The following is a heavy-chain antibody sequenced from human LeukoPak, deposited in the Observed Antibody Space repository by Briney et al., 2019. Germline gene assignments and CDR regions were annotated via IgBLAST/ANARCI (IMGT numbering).Heavy chain of an antibody. V-gene: IGHV3-11*01. CDR2: ISSSGSTI. D-gene: IGHD3-22*01. CDR3: ARDRYDSSGYYYDGAFDI. J-gene: IGHJ3*02. Sequence: PGGSLRLSCAASGFTFSDYYMTWIRQAPGNGLEWVSYISSSGSTIYYADSVKGRFTISRDNAKNSLYLQMNSLRAEDTAVYYCARDRYDSSGYYYDGAFDIWGQGTMVTVSS. CDR1: GFTFSDYY.